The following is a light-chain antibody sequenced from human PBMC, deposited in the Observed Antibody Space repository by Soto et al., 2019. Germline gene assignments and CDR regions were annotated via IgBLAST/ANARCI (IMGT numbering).Light chain of an antibody. CDR2: KAS. V-gene: IGKV1-5*03. J-gene: IGKJ2*01. CDR3: QQYSSYSYT. Sequence: DIQMTQSPSTLSASVGDRVTITCRASQSIHSWLAWYQQKPGKAPKLLIYKASSLESGVPSRFSGSGSGTEFTLTISSLQPDDFATYYCQQYSSYSYTFGQGTKLEIK. CDR1: QSIHSW.